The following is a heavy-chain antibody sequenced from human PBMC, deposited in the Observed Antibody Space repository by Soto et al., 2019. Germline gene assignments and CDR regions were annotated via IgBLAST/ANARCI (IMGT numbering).Heavy chain of an antibody. Sequence: SETLSLTCSVSGGSISRAGYYWSWIRQPPGKGLEWIGYIYYSGATYYNPSLKSRVTISVDTSKNQFSLKLSSVTAADTAVYYCARDQGTYDSSDYYHPVFDIWGQGTMVTVS. J-gene: IGHJ3*02. V-gene: IGHV4-30-4*01. D-gene: IGHD3-22*01. CDR2: IYYSGAT. CDR1: GGSISRAGYY. CDR3: ARDQGTYDSSDYYHPVFDI.